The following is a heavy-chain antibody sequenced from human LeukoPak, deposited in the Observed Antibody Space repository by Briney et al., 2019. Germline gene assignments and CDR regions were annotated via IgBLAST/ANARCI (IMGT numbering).Heavy chain of an antibody. Sequence: SQTLSLTCAISGDSVSINSDVWNWIRQSPSRGLEWLGRTYYRSRWFNDYAVSVKGRITINPDTSKNQFSLQLNSVTPEDTAVYYCARDADWAYDAFDLRGQGTMVTVSS. CDR3: ARDADWAYDAFDL. V-gene: IGHV6-1*01. CDR2: TYYRSRWFN. D-gene: IGHD3-9*01. CDR1: GDSVSINSDV. J-gene: IGHJ3*01.